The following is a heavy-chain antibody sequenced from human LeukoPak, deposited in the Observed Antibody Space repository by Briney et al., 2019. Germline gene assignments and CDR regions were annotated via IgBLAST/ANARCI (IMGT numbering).Heavy chain of an antibody. CDR2: ISSSSSYI. Sequence: GGSLRLSCAASGFTFSSYSMNWVRQAPGKGLEWVSSISSSSSYIYYADSVKGRFTISRDNAKTSLYLQMNSLRAEDTAVYYCARDDGYSNFDYWGQGTLVTVSS. D-gene: IGHD5-24*01. CDR3: ARDDGYSNFDY. V-gene: IGHV3-21*01. CDR1: GFTFSSYS. J-gene: IGHJ4*02.